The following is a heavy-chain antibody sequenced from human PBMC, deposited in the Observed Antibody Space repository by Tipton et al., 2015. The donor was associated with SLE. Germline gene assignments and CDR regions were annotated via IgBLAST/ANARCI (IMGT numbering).Heavy chain of an antibody. CDR3: ARHSYDFWSGYYSDWFDP. D-gene: IGHD3-3*01. V-gene: IGHV4-59*08. J-gene: IGHJ5*02. CDR1: GGSISSFY. CDR2: IYYSGST. Sequence: TLSLTCTVSGGSISSFYWSWIRQPPGKGLEWIGYIYYSGSTNYNPSLKSRVTISLDTSKNQFSLKLSSVTAADTAVYYCARHSYDFWSGYYSDWFDPWGQGTLVTVSS.